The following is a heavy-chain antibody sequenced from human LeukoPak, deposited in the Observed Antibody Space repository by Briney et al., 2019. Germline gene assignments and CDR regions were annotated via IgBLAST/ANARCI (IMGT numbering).Heavy chain of an antibody. D-gene: IGHD3-22*01. CDR2: ISYDGSEK. CDR1: GFTFSSYS. V-gene: IGHV3-30*03. CDR3: AREGNSGYYPY. Sequence: SGGSLRLSCAASGFTFSSYSMNWVRQAPGKGLEWVAVISYDGSEKHYADPVKGRFTISRDNSKNTLYLQMSSLRAEDTAMYYCAREGNSGYYPYWGQGILVTVSS. J-gene: IGHJ4*02.